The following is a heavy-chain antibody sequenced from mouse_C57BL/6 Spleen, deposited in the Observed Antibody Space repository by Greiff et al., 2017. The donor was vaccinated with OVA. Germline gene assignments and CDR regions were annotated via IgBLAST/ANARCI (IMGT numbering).Heavy chain of an antibody. CDR3: ARHEVPYGNYAAWFAY. J-gene: IGHJ3*01. Sequence: QVQLKESGAELVKPGASVKLSCKASGYTFTEYTIHWVKQRSGQGLEWIGWFYPGRGSIKYHEKFKDKATLTADKSSSTVYMELSRLTSEDSAVYFCARHEVPYGNYAAWFAYWGQGTLVTVSA. CDR1: GYTFTEYT. CDR2: FYPGRGSI. D-gene: IGHD2-1*01. V-gene: IGHV1-62-2*01.